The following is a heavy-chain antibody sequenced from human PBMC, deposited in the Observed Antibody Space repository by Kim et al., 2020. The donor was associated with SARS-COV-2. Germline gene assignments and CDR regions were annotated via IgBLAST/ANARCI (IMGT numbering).Heavy chain of an antibody. Sequence: GESLKISCKGSGYSFTSYWIGWVRQMPGKGLEWMGIIYPGDSDTRYSPSFQGQVTISADKSISTAYLQWSSLKASDTAMYYCARLPTEAAAGTGNYYYYGMDVWGQGTTVTVSS. D-gene: IGHD6-13*01. CDR3: ARLPTEAAAGTGNYYYYGMDV. V-gene: IGHV5-51*01. J-gene: IGHJ6*02. CDR2: IYPGDSDT. CDR1: GYSFTSYW.